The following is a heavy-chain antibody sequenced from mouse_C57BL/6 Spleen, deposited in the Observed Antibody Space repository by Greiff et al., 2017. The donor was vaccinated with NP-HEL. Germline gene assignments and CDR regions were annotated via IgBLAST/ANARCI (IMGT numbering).Heavy chain of an antibody. CDR2: INPSNGGT. Sequence: QVQLQQSGTELVKPGASVKLSCKASGYTFTSYWMHWVKQRPGQGLEWIGNINPSNGGTNYNEKFKSKATLTVDKSSSTAYMQLSSLTSEDSAVYYCARWGYYGSSPYYFDYWGQGTTLTVSS. J-gene: IGHJ2*01. D-gene: IGHD1-1*01. CDR3: ARWGYYGSSPYYFDY. CDR1: GYTFTSYW. V-gene: IGHV1-53*01.